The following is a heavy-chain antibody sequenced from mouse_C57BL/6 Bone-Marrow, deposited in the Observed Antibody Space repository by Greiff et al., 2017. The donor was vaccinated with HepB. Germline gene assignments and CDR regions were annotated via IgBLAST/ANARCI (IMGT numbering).Heavy chain of an antibody. D-gene: IGHD1-1*01. CDR3: TADNYGWYFDV. V-gene: IGHV6-3*01. Sequence: EVKLVESGGGLVQPGGSMKLSCVASGFTFSNYWMNWVRQSPEKGLEWVAQIRLKSDNYATHNAESVKGRFTTSRDDSKSSVYLQMNNLRAEDTGIYYCTADNYGWYFDVWGTGTTVTVSS. J-gene: IGHJ1*03. CDR2: IRLKSDNYAT. CDR1: GFTFSNYW.